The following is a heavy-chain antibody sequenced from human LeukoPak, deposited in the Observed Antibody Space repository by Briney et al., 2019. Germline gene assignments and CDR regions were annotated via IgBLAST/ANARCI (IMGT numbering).Heavy chain of an antibody. V-gene: IGHV1-46*01. CDR1: GYTFTSYG. CDR2: INPSGGST. CDR3: AREQPSLSGSYYLDAFDI. J-gene: IGHJ3*02. D-gene: IGHD1-26*01. Sequence: ASVKVSCKSSGYTFTSYGFSWVRQAPGQGLEWMGIINPSGGSTSYAQKFQGRVTMTRDMSTSTVYMELSSLRSEDTAVYYCAREQPSLSGSYYLDAFDIWGQGTMVTVSS.